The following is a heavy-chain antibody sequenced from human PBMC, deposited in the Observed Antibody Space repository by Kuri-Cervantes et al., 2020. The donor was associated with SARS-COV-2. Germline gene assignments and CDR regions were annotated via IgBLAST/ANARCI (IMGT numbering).Heavy chain of an antibody. CDR1: GFTFSSYA. Sequence: GGSLRLSCAASGFTFSSYAVHWVRQAPGKGLEWVAVISYDGSNKYYADSVKGRFTISRDNSKNTLYLQMNSLRAEDTAVYYCAREGGYYYDSSGYSTGDAFDIWGQGTMVTVSS. V-gene: IGHV3-30-3*01. CDR2: ISYDGSNK. CDR3: AREGGYYYDSSGYSTGDAFDI. D-gene: IGHD3-22*01. J-gene: IGHJ3*02.